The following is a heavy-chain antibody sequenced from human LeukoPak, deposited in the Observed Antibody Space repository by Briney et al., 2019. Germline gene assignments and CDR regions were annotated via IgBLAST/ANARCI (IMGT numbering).Heavy chain of an antibody. CDR3: ARHAPSYFDY. CDR1: AVSITSSSYY. Sequence: SETLSLTCTVSAVSITSSSYYWGWIRHPPGKGLEWIGSIYYSGSTYYSPSLKSLVTITVDTSKNQFSLKLSSVTASDTAVYYCARHAPSYFDYWGQGTLVTVSS. CDR2: IYYSGST. V-gene: IGHV4-39*01. J-gene: IGHJ4*02.